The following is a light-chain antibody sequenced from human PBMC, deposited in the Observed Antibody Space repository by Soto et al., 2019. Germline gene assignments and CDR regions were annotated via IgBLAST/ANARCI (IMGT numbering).Light chain of an antibody. CDR2: GAS. Sequence: EIVLTQSPGTLSLSPGERVILSCRASQSVSSGYLAWYQQKSGHPPRLLIYGASNRATGIPDRFSGSGSGTDFTLTISRLEPEDFAVYYCQQYGSSRTFGQGTKVDIK. V-gene: IGKV3-20*01. CDR1: QSVSSGY. J-gene: IGKJ1*01. CDR3: QQYGSSRT.